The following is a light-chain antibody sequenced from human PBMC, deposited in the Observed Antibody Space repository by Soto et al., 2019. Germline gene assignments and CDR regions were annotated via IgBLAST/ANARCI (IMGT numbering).Light chain of an antibody. CDR3: MEALQTPWT. J-gene: IGKJ1*01. Sequence: DIVMTQSPVSLPVTPGEPASISCRSSQSLLHSNEYNYLDWYLQKPGQSPQLLIYLGIHRASGVPDRFIGSGSGIYFTRKTSRVDADDVGLYYCMEALQTPWTCGHVTTVDIK. V-gene: IGKV2-28*01. CDR1: QSLLHSNEYNY. CDR2: LGI.